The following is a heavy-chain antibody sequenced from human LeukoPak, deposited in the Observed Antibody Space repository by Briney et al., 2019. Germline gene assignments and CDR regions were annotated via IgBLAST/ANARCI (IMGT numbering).Heavy chain of an antibody. V-gene: IGHV3-21*04. CDR3: APDLRGSAWSLDD. D-gene: IGHD6-13*01. J-gene: IGHJ4*02. Sequence: GGSLRLSCEASGFTFSAYAMTWVRQAPGKGLEWVSSISSSSSYIYYADSVKGRFTISRDNSKNTVHLQMSSLRAEDTAIYYCAPDLRGSAWSLDDWGQGTLVTVSS. CDR2: ISSSSSYI. CDR1: GFTFSAYA.